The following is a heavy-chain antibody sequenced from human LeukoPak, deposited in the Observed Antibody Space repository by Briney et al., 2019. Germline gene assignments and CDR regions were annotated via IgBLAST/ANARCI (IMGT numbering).Heavy chain of an antibody. J-gene: IGHJ6*02. Sequence: PGGSLRLSCAASGFTFSDYYMSWIRQAPGKGLEWVSYFSSSSSYTNYADSVKGRFTISRDNAKNSLYLQMNSLRAEDTAVYYCARDRVRVTTVFTWEVYYYGMDVWGQGTTVTVSS. CDR2: FSSSSSYT. V-gene: IGHV3-11*05. CDR1: GFTFSDYY. CDR3: ARDRVRVTTVFTWEVYYYGMDV. D-gene: IGHD4-17*01.